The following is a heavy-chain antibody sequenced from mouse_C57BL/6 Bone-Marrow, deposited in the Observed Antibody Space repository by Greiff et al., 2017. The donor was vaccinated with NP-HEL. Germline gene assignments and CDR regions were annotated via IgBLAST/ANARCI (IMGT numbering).Heavy chain of an antibody. D-gene: IGHD2-3*01. CDR1: GFTFSSYG. CDR2: ISSGGSYT. V-gene: IGHV5-6*01. CDR3: AREHDGYYGYFDY. J-gene: IGHJ2*01. Sequence: EVKLVESGGDLVKPGGSLKISCAASGFTFSSYGMSWVRQTPDKRLEWVATISSGGSYTYYPDSVKGRFTISRDNAKNTLYLQMSSLKSEGTAMYYCAREHDGYYGYFDYWGQGTTLTVSS.